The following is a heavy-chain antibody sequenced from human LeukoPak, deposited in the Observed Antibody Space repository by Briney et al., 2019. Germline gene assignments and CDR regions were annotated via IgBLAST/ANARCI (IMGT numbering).Heavy chain of an antibody. CDR1: GYTFTGYY. D-gene: IGHD2-2*01. CDR2: INPNSGGT. Sequence: GASVKVSCKASGYTFTGYYMHWVRQAPGQGLEWMGWINPNSGGTNYAQKFQGRVTMTRDTSISTAYMELSRLRSDDTAVYYCARDRLYCSSTSCYRRGYYYYYGMDVWGQGTTVTVSS. J-gene: IGHJ6*02. V-gene: IGHV1-2*02. CDR3: ARDRLYCSSTSCYRRGYYYYYGMDV.